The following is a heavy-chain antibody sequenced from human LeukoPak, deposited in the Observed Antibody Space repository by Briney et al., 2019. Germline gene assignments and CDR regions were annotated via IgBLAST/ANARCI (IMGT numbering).Heavy chain of an antibody. CDR2: VYYIGST. J-gene: IGHJ4*02. CDR1: GGSMSSHY. Sequence: SETLSLTCTVSGGSMSSHYWSWIRQPPGKGLEWIGYVYYIGSTHYSPSLKSRVTISVDTSKNQFSLRLSSVTAADTAVYYCARHNWGGYFDYWGQGTLVTVSS. D-gene: IGHD7-27*01. V-gene: IGHV4-59*08. CDR3: ARHNWGGYFDY.